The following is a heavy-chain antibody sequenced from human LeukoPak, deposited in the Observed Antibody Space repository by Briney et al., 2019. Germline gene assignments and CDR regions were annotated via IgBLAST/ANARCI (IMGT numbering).Heavy chain of an antibody. CDR2: TIPVYGTT. J-gene: IGHJ6*03. V-gene: IGHV1-69*13. Sequence: SVKVSCKASGGTFISNAISWVRQAPGQGLEWMGGTIPVYGTTNYAQKFQGRVTITADESTGTVYMELNTLRSEDTAVYYCARAGPPSRDYYYYMDVWGTGTMVTVAS. CDR1: GGTFISNA. CDR3: ARAGPPSRDYYYYMDV.